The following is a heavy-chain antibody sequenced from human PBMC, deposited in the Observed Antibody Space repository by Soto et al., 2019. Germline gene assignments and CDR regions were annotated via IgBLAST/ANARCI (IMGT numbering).Heavy chain of an antibody. CDR3: AKDLPIYYDSSGHRFGENYFDY. CDR2: ISGSGGST. CDR1: GFTFSSYA. D-gene: IGHD3-22*01. V-gene: IGHV3-23*01. J-gene: IGHJ4*02. Sequence: GGSLRLSCAASGFTFSSYAISWVRQAPGKGLEWVSAISGSGGSTYYADSVKGRFTISRDNSKNTLYLQMNSLRAEDTAVYYCAKDLPIYYDSSGHRFGENYFDYRGQGTLVT.